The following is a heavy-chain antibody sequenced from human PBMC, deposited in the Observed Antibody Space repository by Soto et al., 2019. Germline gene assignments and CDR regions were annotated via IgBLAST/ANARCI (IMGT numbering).Heavy chain of an antibody. V-gene: IGHV5-51*01. J-gene: IGHJ6*02. CDR1: GYSFTSYW. Sequence: GESLKISCKGSGYSFTSYWIGWVRQMPGKGLEWMGIIYPGDSDTRYSPSFQGQVTISADKSISTAYLQWSSLKASDTAMYYCARQGAYYDILPATHTYYYGMDVWGQGTTVTVSS. CDR3: ARQGAYYDILPATHTYYYGMDV. D-gene: IGHD3-9*01. CDR2: IYPGDSDT.